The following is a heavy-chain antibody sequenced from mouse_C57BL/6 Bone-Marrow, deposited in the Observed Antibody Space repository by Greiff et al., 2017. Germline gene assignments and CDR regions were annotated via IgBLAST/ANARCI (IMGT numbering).Heavy chain of an antibody. D-gene: IGHD4-1*02. CDR1: GYAFSSSW. J-gene: IGHJ4*01. Sequence: VKLQQSGPELVKPGASVKISCKASGYAFSSSWMNWVKQRPGTGLEWIGRIYPGDGDTNYNGKFKGKATLTADKSSSTAYMQLSSLTSEDSAVYFCARSPTTGKKTRYAMDYWGQGTSVTVSS. V-gene: IGHV1-82*01. CDR3: ARSPTTGKKTRYAMDY. CDR2: IYPGDGDT.